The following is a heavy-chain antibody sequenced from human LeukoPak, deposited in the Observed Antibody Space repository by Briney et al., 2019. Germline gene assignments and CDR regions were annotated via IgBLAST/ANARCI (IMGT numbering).Heavy chain of an antibody. Sequence: GGSLRLSCAASGFSFSSYNKNWVRQAPGKGLEWVSYIGTSNTKYYADSVKGRFTISRDNGKNSIYLQMSSLRSEDAAMYYCARDGWYSGYDFYSWGQGTLVTVSS. V-gene: IGHV3-48*01. CDR3: ARDGWYSGYDFYS. J-gene: IGHJ4*02. D-gene: IGHD5-12*01. CDR2: IGTSNTK. CDR1: GFSFSSYN.